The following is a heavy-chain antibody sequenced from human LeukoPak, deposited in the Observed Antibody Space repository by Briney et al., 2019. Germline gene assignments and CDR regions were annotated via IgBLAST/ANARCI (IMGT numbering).Heavy chain of an antibody. CDR1: GGTFSSYA. CDR2: IIPIFGTA. D-gene: IGHD6-6*01. CDR3: ARDLELIAALWFDP. J-gene: IGHJ5*02. Sequence: ASVKVSCKASGGTFSSYAISWVRQAPGQGLEWMGRIIPIFGTANYAQKFQGRVTITTDESTSTAHMELSSLRSEDTAVYYCARDLELIAALWFDPWGQGTLVTVSS. V-gene: IGHV1-69*05.